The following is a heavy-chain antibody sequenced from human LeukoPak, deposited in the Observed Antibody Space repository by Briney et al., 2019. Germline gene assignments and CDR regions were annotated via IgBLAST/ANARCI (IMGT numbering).Heavy chain of an antibody. Sequence: SETLSLTCTVSGGSISNYYWNWIRQPAGQGLEWIGRIYSDGSTNYSPSLKSRVTLSVDTSKNQFSLNLRSVTAADTAVYYCARGDIVATMSLDRWGQGTLVTVSS. CDR3: ARGDIVATMSLDR. V-gene: IGHV4-4*07. CDR1: GGSISNYY. D-gene: IGHD5-12*01. J-gene: IGHJ5*02. CDR2: IYSDGST.